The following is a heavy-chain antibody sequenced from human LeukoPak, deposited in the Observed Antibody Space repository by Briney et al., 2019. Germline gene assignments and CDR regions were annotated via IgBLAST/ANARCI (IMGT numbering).Heavy chain of an antibody. Sequence: ASVRVSCKVSGHTLTELSMHWVRQAPGKGLEWMGGFDPEDGETIYAQKFQGRVTMTEDTSTDTAYMELSSLRSEDTAVYYCATDRVGPIVGAGAFDPWGQGTLVTVSS. D-gene: IGHD1-26*01. CDR3: ATDRVGPIVGAGAFDP. J-gene: IGHJ5*02. CDR2: FDPEDGET. CDR1: GHTLTELS. V-gene: IGHV1-24*01.